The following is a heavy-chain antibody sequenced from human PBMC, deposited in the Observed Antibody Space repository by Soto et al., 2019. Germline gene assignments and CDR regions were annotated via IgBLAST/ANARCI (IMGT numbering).Heavy chain of an antibody. D-gene: IGHD3-10*01. V-gene: IGHV3-21*01. Sequence: SVKGRFTISRDNAKKSLYLQMNSLRAEDTAIYYCARISGSASGNYYREYWGQGTLVTVSS. J-gene: IGHJ4*02. CDR3: ARISGSASGNYYREY.